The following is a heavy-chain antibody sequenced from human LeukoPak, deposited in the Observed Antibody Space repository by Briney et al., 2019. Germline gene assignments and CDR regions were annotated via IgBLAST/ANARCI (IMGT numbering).Heavy chain of an antibody. D-gene: IGHD4/OR15-4a*01. CDR3: ATVVYFGAELRFDY. CDR1: RYSLTELS. Sequence: GASVKVSCKVSRYSLTELSMHWVRQAPGKGLEWMGRFDPEDGETIYAQQFQGRVTMTEDTSTDTAYMELRSLRSEDTAVYYCATVVYFGAELRFDYWGQGTLVTVSS. CDR2: FDPEDGET. V-gene: IGHV1-24*01. J-gene: IGHJ4*02.